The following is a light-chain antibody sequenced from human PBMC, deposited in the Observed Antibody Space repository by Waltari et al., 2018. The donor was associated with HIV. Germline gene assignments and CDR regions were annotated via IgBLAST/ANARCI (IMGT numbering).Light chain of an antibody. Sequence: DIVMTQSPDSLAVSLGERAPINCKSSQSVSYTSNNKNYLAWYQQKPGQPPKLLIYWASTRESGVPDRFSGSGSGTDFTLTITSLQAEDVAVYYCQQYYTTPLTFGGGTKVEIK. CDR2: WAS. V-gene: IGKV4-1*01. J-gene: IGKJ4*01. CDR3: QQYYTTPLT. CDR1: QSVSYTSNNKNY.